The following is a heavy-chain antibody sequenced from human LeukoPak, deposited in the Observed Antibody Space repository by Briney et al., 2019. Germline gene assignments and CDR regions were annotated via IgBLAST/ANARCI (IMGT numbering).Heavy chain of an antibody. J-gene: IGHJ4*02. V-gene: IGHV4-31*03. Sequence: PSQTLSLTCTVSGGSISSGGDYWSLIRQHPGKGLEWIGYIYYTGTTYYNPSLKSRLTISVDTSKNQFSLKLTSVTAADTAVYYCAKSRLGTDTSTVHSFAYWGQGILVTVSS. CDR2: IYYTGTT. D-gene: IGHD4-11*01. CDR3: AKSRLGTDTSTVHSFAY. CDR1: GGSISSGGDY.